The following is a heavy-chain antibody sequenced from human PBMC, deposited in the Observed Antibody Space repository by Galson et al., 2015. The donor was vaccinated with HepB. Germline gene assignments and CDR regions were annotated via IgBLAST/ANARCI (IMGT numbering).Heavy chain of an antibody. CDR1: GESFSGFY. V-gene: IGHV4-34*12. J-gene: IGHJ4*02. Sequence: ETLSLTCAVYGESFSGFYWSWIRQSPGKGLEWIGESIQSGRTTYNPSLKSRVTISLDASKNQFSLRLDSVTAADTAVYYCARHAVGIAAAGTSSLLSDWGQGTLVTVSS. D-gene: IGHD6-13*01. CDR2: SIQSGRT. CDR3: ARHAVGIAAAGTSSLLSD.